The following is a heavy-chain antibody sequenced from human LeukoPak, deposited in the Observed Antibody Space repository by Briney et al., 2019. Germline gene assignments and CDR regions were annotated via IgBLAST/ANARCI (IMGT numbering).Heavy chain of an antibody. D-gene: IGHD4/OR15-4a*01. V-gene: IGHV3-48*01. CDR2: ISSRSSTI. CDR3: ARDRGVYGDDY. CDR1: GFTFSSYS. Sequence: GGSLRLSCAASGFTFSSYSMNWVRQAPGKGLEWVSYISSRSSTIYYADSVKGRFTISRDNAKNSLYLQMNSLRAEDTAVYYCARDRGVYGDDYWGQGTLVTVSS. J-gene: IGHJ4*02.